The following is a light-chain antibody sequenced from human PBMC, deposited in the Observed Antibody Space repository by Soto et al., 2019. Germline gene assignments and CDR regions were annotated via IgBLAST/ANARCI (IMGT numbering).Light chain of an antibody. Sequence: QSALTQPASVSGSPGQSITISCTGTSSDVGGYNYVSWYQQHPGKAPKLMIYEVSNRPSGVSNRFSGSKSGNTASLTISGPEPKDEADYYYISWTSTSTRSLVFGGGTKLTVL. CDR1: SSDVGGYNY. J-gene: IGLJ2*01. V-gene: IGLV2-14*01. CDR2: EVS. CDR3: ISWTSTSTRSLV.